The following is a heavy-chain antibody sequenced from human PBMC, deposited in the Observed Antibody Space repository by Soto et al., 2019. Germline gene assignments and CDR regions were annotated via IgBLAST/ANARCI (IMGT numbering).Heavy chain of an antibody. CDR2: ITSTSSAI. D-gene: IGHD1-1*01. V-gene: IGHV3-48*02. Sequence: GGSLRLSCAASGFPFSFYSMNWVRQAPGKGLEWISYITSTSSAINYADSVRGRFTISRDNAMRSLFLHMNSLRDEDTAVYYCARDGKGAAYTXGPYYLDYWGQGALVTVSS. CDR1: GFPFSFYS. CDR3: ARDGKGAAYTXGPYYLDY. J-gene: IGHJ4*02.